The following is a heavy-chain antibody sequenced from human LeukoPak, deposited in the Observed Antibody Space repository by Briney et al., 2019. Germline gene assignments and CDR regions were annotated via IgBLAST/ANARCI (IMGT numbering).Heavy chain of an antibody. CDR1: GYTFTGYY. Sequence: GASVKVSCKASGYTFTGYYMHWVRQAPGQGLEWMGWINPNSGGTNYAQKFQGRVTTTRDTPISTAYMELSRLRSDDTAVYYCARVHSKIYGMDVWGQGTTVTVSS. J-gene: IGHJ6*02. CDR2: INPNSGGT. CDR3: ARVHSKIYGMDV. V-gene: IGHV1-2*02.